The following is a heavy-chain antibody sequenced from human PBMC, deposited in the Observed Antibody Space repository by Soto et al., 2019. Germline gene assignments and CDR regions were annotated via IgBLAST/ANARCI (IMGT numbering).Heavy chain of an antibody. CDR2: IYYSGST. CDR1: GGSVSSGSYY. J-gene: IGHJ4*02. CDR3: ARTTPSLDF. Sequence: PSETLSLTCSVSGGSVSSGSYYWSWIRQPPGKGLEWIGYIYYSGSTYYNPSLKSRVTISVDTSKNQFSLKLSSVTATDTAVYYCARTTPSLDFWGQGTLVTVS. V-gene: IGHV4-61*01.